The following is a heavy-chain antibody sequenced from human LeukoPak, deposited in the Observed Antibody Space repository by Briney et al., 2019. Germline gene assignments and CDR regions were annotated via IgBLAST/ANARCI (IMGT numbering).Heavy chain of an antibody. CDR2: IKQDRSEK. CDR3: ARRSVAYSYDSSGYSPVYYFDY. CDR1: GFTFSNYW. J-gene: IGHJ4*02. V-gene: IGHV3-7*01. Sequence: GGSLRLSCAASGFTFSNYWMSWVRQAPGKGLEWVANIKQDRSEKYYVDSVKGRFTISRDNAKNSLYLQMNSLRAEDTAVYYYARRSVAYSYDSSGYSPVYYFDYWGQGPLVTVSS. D-gene: IGHD3-22*01.